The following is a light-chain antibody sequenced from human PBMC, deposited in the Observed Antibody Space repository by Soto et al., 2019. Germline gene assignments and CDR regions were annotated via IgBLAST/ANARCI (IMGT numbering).Light chain of an antibody. CDR3: QQSYSSPLS. CDR1: QSISYY. Sequence: DMQMTQSPSSLSASIGDRVTITCRASQSISYYLNWYQHKPGKAPELLIYAASTLQSGVPSRFSGSGYGTDFTLTISSLQPEDFATYYCQQSYSSPLSFGGGTRVEIK. CDR2: AAS. V-gene: IGKV1-39*01. J-gene: IGKJ4*01.